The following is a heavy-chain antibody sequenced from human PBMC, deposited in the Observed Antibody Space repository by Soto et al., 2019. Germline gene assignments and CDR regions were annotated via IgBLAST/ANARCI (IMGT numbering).Heavy chain of an antibody. CDR2: ISAYKGST. CDR1: GDSFTDYG. CDR3: ARVPPPYYDFWSGYPFYGMDV. V-gene: IGHV1-18*04. J-gene: IGHJ6*02. D-gene: IGHD3-3*01. Sequence: ASVKLSCKACGDSFTDYGVSWVRQAPEQGLEWMGWISAYKGSTNYAQKFQDRVTMTTDTSTSTAYMELRSLRSDDTAVYYCARVPPPYYDFWSGYPFYGMDVWGQGTTVTVSS.